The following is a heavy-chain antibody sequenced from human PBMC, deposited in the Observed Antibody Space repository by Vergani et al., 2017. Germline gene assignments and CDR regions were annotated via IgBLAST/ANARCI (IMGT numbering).Heavy chain of an antibody. CDR2: IYYSGST. D-gene: IGHD3-22*01. Sequence: QVQLQESGPGLVKPSQTLSLTCTVSGGSISSGSYYWSWIRQHPGKGLEWIGYIYYSGSTNYNPSLKSRVTISVDTSKNQFSLKLSSVTAADTAVYYCARGGPPYYYDSSGYYPPRSYYYGMDVWGQGP. V-gene: IGHV4-31*03. J-gene: IGHJ6*02. CDR3: ARGGPPYYYDSSGYYPPRSYYYGMDV. CDR1: GGSISSGSYY.